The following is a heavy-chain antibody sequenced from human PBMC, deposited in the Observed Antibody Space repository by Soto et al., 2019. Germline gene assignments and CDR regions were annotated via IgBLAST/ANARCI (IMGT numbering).Heavy chain of an antibody. J-gene: IGHJ4*02. D-gene: IGHD4-17*01. Sequence: SVKVSCKASGGTFSSYTISWVRQAPGQGLEWMGRIIPILGIANYAQKFQGRVTITADKSTSTAYMELRSLRSEDTAVYYCARDLDTVTTTADYWGQGTLVTVSP. CDR3: ARDLDTVTTTADY. CDR1: GGTFSSYT. CDR2: IIPILGIA. V-gene: IGHV1-69*04.